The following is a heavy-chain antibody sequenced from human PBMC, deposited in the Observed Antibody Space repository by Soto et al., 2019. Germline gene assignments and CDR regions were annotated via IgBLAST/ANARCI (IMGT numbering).Heavy chain of an antibody. J-gene: IGHJ3*02. V-gene: IGHV1-18*01. CDR2: ISAYNGNT. CDR3: ARESRYGDYGFHAFDI. Sequence: GASVKVSCKASGYTFTSYGISWVRQAPGQGLEWMGWISAYNGNTNYAQKLQGRVTMTTDTSTSTAYMELRSLRSDDTAVYYCARESRYGDYGFHAFDIWGQGTMVTVSS. CDR1: GYTFTSYG. D-gene: IGHD4-17*01.